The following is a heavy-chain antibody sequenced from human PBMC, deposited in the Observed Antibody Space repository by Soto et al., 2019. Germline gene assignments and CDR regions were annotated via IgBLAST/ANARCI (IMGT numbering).Heavy chain of an antibody. V-gene: IGHV4-34*01. J-gene: IGHJ4*02. CDR3: ARGPYYDSSGYFIY. CDR1: GGSFSGYH. CDR2: INHSGST. Sequence: SETLSLTCAVYGGSFSGYHWSWIRQPPGKGLEWIGEINHSGSTNYNPSLKSRVTISVDTSKNQFSLKLSSVTAADTAVYYCARGPYYDSSGYFIYWGQGTLVTVSS. D-gene: IGHD3-22*01.